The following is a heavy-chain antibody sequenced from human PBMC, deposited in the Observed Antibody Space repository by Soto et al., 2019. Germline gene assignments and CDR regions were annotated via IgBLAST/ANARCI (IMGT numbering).Heavy chain of an antibody. V-gene: IGHV4-30-2*01. J-gene: IGHJ4*02. CDR2: IYHSGST. CDR1: GGSISSGGYS. CDR3: ARSSRYPYDSSEGNFDY. D-gene: IGHD3-22*01. Sequence: TLSLTCAVSGGSISSGGYSWSWIRQPPGKGLEWIGYIYHSGSTYYNPSLKSRVTISVDTSKNQFSLNLSSVTAADTAVYYCARSSRYPYDSSEGNFDYWGQGTPVTVSS.